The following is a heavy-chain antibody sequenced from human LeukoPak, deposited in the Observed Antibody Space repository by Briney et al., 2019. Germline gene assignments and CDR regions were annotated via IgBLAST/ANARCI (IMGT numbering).Heavy chain of an antibody. CDR3: ATTLVGATSIVY. CDR2: ISSSSSYI. J-gene: IGHJ4*02. CDR1: GFTFSSYS. V-gene: IGHV3-21*01. Sequence: GGSLRLSCAASGFTFSSYSMNWVRHAPGKGLEWVSSISSSSSYIYYADSVKGRFTISRDNAKNSLYLQMNSLRAEDTAVYYCATTLVGATSIVYWGQGTLVNVSS. D-gene: IGHD1-26*01.